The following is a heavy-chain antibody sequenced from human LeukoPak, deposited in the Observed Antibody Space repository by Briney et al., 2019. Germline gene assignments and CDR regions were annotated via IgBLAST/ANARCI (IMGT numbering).Heavy chain of an antibody. V-gene: IGHV4-4*07. D-gene: IGHD3-22*01. Sequence: PSETLSLTCTVSGGSISSYYWSWIRQPAGKGLEWIGRIYTSGSTNYNLSLKSRVTMSVDTSKNQFSLKLSSVTAADTAVYYCARDILANYYDSSGYDIWGQGTMVTVSS. CDR2: IYTSGST. CDR3: ARDILANYYDSSGYDI. CDR1: GGSISSYY. J-gene: IGHJ3*02.